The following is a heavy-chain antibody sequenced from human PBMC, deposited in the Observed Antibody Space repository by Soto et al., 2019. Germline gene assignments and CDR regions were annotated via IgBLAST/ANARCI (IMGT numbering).Heavy chain of an antibody. CDR2: IYTSGST. CDR3: ARGSGSYYYYGMDV. V-gene: IGHV4-4*07. CDR1: GGSISSYY. J-gene: IGHJ6*02. Sequence: SETLSLTCTVSGGSISSYYWSWIRQPAGKGLEWIGRIYTSGSTNYNPSLQSRVTMSGDTSKNQFSLKLSSVTAADTAVYYCARGSGSYYYYGMDVWGQGTTVTVSS.